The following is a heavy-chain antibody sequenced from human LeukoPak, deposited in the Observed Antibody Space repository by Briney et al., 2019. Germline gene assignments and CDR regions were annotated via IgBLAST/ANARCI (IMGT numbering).Heavy chain of an antibody. J-gene: IGHJ5*02. CDR1: GYRFTSYW. V-gene: IGHV5-51*01. CDR2: IYPGDSDT. CDR3: ARQSSDCSSTSCYLSWFDP. D-gene: IGHD2-2*01. Sequence: GEFLKISCKGSGYRFTSYWIGWVRQMPGKGLEWMGIIYPGDSDTRYSPSFQGQVTISADKSVSTAYLQWSSLKASDTAMYYCARQSSDCSSTSCYLSWFDPWGQGTLVTVSS.